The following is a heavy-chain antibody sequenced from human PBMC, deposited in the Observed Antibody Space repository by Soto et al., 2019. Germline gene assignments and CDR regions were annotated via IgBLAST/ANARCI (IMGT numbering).Heavy chain of an antibody. CDR2: IIPIFGTA. J-gene: IGHJ6*02. D-gene: IGHD2-15*01. Sequence: SVKVSCKASGGTFSSYAISWVRQAPGQGLEWMGGIIPIFGTANYAQKFQGRVTITADKSTSTAYMELSSLRSEDTAVYYCARGNLFCSGGSCYSSDYYYGMDVWGQGTTVTVSS. CDR1: GGTFSSYA. V-gene: IGHV1-69*06. CDR3: ARGNLFCSGGSCYSSDYYYGMDV.